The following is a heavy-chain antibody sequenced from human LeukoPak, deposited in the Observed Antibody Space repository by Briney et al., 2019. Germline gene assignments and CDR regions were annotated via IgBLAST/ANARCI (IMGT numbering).Heavy chain of an antibody. CDR3: ARMVRDDYYDSSGYYSPDAFDI. V-gene: IGHV3-7*01. J-gene: IGHJ3*02. CDR1: GFTFSSYW. CDR2: IKQDGSEK. D-gene: IGHD3-22*01. Sequence: GGSLRLSCAASGFTFSSYWMSWVRQAPGKGLEWVANIKQDGSEKYYVDSVKGRFTISRDNAKNSLYLQMSSLRAEDAAVYYCARMVRDDYYDSSGYYSPDAFDIWGQGTMVTVSS.